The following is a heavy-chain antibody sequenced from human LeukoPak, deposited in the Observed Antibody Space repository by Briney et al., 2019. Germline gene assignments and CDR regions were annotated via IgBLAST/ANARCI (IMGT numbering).Heavy chain of an antibody. J-gene: IGHJ4*02. CDR3: ARGHDYYDSSDYYYFNY. Sequence: PGRSLRLSCAASGFTFSSYGMHWVRQAPGKGLEWVAVIWYDGSNKYYADSVKGRFTISRDNSKNTLYVQMSSLRAEDTAVYYCARGHDYYDSSDYYYFNYWGQGTLVTVSS. D-gene: IGHD3-22*01. CDR2: IWYDGSNK. V-gene: IGHV3-33*01. CDR1: GFTFSSYG.